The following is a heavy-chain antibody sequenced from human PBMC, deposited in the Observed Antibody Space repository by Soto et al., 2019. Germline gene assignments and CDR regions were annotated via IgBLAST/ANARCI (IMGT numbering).Heavy chain of an antibody. V-gene: IGHV1-69*02. CDR1: GGTFSSYT. CDR3: ARGWFVAAAGNDAFDI. Sequence: SVKVSCKASGGTFSSYTISWVRQAPGQGLEWMGRIIPILGIANYAQKFQGRVTITADKSTSTAYMELSSLRSEDTAVYYCARGWFVAAAGNDAFDIWGQGTMVTVSS. D-gene: IGHD6-13*01. J-gene: IGHJ3*02. CDR2: IIPILGIA.